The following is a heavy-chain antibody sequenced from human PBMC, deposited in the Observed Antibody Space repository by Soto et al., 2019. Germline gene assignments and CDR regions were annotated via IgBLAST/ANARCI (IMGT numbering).Heavy chain of an antibody. D-gene: IGHD1-1*01. V-gene: IGHV1-18*04. CDR3: ARVEDEYYFDY. Sequence: GASVKVSCKASGYTFTSYGISWVRQAPGQGLEWIGWISDYNGNTNYAQKLQGRVTMTTDTSTSTAYMELRSLRSDDTAVYYCARVEDEYYFDYWGQGTPVTVSS. CDR2: ISDYNGNT. CDR1: GYTFTSYG. J-gene: IGHJ4*02.